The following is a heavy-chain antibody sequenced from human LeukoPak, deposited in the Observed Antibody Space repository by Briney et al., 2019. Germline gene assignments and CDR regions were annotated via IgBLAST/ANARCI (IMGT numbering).Heavy chain of an antibody. Sequence: GGSLRLPCAASGFTFSSYSMNWVRQAPGKGLEWVSSISSSSSYIYYADSVKGRFTISRDNAKNSLYLQMNSLRAEDTAVYYCARGRPYSGSYHDAFDIWGQGTMVTVSS. CDR3: ARGRPYSGSYHDAFDI. D-gene: IGHD1-26*01. CDR2: ISSSSSYI. J-gene: IGHJ3*02. CDR1: GFTFSSYS. V-gene: IGHV3-21*01.